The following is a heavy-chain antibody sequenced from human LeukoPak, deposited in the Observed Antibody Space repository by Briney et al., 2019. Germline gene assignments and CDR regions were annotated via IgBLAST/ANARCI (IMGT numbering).Heavy chain of an antibody. Sequence: GASVKVSCKASGYTFTSYDINWVRQAAGQGLEWMGWMNPNSGNTGYAQKFQGRVTITRNTSISTAYMELSSLRSEDTAVYYCARSQIGYDSSGYYPRFDYWGQGTLVTVSS. J-gene: IGHJ4*02. V-gene: IGHV1-8*03. D-gene: IGHD3-22*01. CDR3: ARSQIGYDSSGYYPRFDY. CDR1: GYTFTSYD. CDR2: MNPNSGNT.